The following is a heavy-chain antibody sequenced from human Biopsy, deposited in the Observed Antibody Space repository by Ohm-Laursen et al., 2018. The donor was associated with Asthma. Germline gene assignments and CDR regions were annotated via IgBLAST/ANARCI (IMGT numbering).Heavy chain of an antibody. D-gene: IGHD3-22*01. CDR3: ARQSGQDYGDSSGFDI. Sequence: SLRLSCSASGFVFSQCGMHWVRQAPGKGLGWVALVSSDGHNKYYEDSVKGRFTISRDNSRNRLYLQINRLTVEDSAVYFCARQSGQDYGDSSGFDIWGQGTKVAVSS. CDR1: GFVFSQCG. V-gene: IGHV3-30*03. CDR2: VSSDGHNK. J-gene: IGHJ3*02.